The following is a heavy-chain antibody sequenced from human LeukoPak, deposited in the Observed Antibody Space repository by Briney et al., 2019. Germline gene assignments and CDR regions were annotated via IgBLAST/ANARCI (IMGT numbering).Heavy chain of an antibody. J-gene: IGHJ6*03. CDR3: ARDGGGGRVYYYMDV. CDR2: IYTSGST. Sequence: SETLSLTCTVSGGSISSYYCSWIRQPAGKGLEWIGRIYTSGSTNYNPSLKSRVTMSVDTSKNQFSLKLSSVTAADTAVYHCARDGGGGRVYYYMDVWGKGTTVTVSS. V-gene: IGHV4-4*07. CDR1: GGSISSYY. D-gene: IGHD2-15*01.